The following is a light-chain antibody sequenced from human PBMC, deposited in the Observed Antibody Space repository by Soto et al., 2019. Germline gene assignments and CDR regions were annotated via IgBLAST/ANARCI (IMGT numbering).Light chain of an antibody. Sequence: QSVLTQPPSASGTPGQTIAISCSGGSSNIGSHTVNWYQQLPGMAPRLLIYSNTQRPSGVPDRFSGSKSGTSASLAISGLQSEYEGDYSCAAWDDSLNGVVFGGGTKVTVL. CDR3: AAWDDSLNGVV. CDR1: SSNIGSHT. CDR2: SNT. J-gene: IGLJ2*01. V-gene: IGLV1-44*01.